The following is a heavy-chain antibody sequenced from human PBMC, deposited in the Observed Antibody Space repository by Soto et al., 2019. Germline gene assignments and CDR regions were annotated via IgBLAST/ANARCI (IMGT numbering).Heavy chain of an antibody. CDR3: ARALVPAATRYFDY. D-gene: IGHD2-2*01. Sequence: AASVKVSCKASGYTFTGYYMHWVRQAPGQGLEWMGWINPNSGGTNYAQKFQGWVTMTRDTSISTAYMELSRLRSDDTAVYYCARALVPAATRYFDYWGQGTLVTISS. CDR1: GYTFTGYY. V-gene: IGHV1-2*04. J-gene: IGHJ4*02. CDR2: INPNSGGT.